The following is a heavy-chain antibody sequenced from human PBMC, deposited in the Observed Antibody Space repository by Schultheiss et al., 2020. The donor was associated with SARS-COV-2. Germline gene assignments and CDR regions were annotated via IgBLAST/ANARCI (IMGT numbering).Heavy chain of an antibody. Sequence: SQTLSLTCTVSGGSISSSSYYWSWIRQPPGKGLEWIGYIYYSGSTNYNPSLKSRVTISVDTSKNQFSLKLSSVTAADTAVYYCARGRPPHYYDSIAFDIWGQGTMVTVSS. CDR3: ARGRPPHYYDSIAFDI. CDR1: GGSISSSSYY. CDR2: IYYSGST. D-gene: IGHD3-22*01. V-gene: IGHV4-61*01. J-gene: IGHJ3*02.